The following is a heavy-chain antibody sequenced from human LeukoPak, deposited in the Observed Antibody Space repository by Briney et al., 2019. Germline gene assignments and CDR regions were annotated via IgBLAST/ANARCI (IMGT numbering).Heavy chain of an antibody. Sequence: SVKVPCKASGGTFSSYAISWVRQAPGQGLEWMGGIIPILGTANYAQKFQGRVTITADESTSTAYMELSSLRSEDTAVYYCARAPRASSSPVYWGQGTLVTVSS. CDR3: ARAPRASSSPVY. CDR1: GGTFSSYA. J-gene: IGHJ4*02. CDR2: IIPILGTA. D-gene: IGHD6-6*01. V-gene: IGHV1-69*13.